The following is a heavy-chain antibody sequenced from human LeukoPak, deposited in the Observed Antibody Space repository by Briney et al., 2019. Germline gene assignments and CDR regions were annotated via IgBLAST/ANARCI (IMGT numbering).Heavy chain of an antibody. J-gene: IGHJ3*01. V-gene: IGHV3-30*18. Sequence: GRSLRLSCAASGFTFNNHDMHWVRQAPGKGLEWVAGISYDGRNKYYADSVKGRFTVSRDNSKNTLNLQMNSLRTEDTAVYYCAKPRDIDSWAFDVWGQGTMDTVS. CDR2: ISYDGRNK. D-gene: IGHD2-15*01. CDR1: GFTFNNHD. CDR3: AKPRDIDSWAFDV.